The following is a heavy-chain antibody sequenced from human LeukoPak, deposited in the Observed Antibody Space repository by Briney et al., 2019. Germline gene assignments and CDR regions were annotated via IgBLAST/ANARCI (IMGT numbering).Heavy chain of an antibody. V-gene: IGHV4-59*01. D-gene: IGHD2-15*01. CDR2: IDYSGST. CDR3: ARGPYCDGSNCFSAYFDY. Sequence: SETLSLTCTVSGGSISSSYWSWIRQPPGKGLEWIGFIDYSGSTNYNPSLKSRVTMSVDTSKNQFSLKLSSVTAADTADYYCARGPYCDGSNCFSAYFDYWGQGTLVAVSS. CDR1: GGSISSSY. J-gene: IGHJ4*02.